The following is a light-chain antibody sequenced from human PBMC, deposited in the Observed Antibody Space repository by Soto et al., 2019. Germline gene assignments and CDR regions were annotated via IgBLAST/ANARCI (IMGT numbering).Light chain of an antibody. V-gene: IGKV3-20*01. J-gene: IGKJ1*01. Sequence: EIVLTQSPGTLSLSPGERATLSCRASHSVTGRYLAWYQQKPGQAPRLLIYGASSRAPGIPDRFSGSGSGTEFTLTISSLQPDDFATYYCQQYSSYSWTFGQGTKVEIK. CDR2: GAS. CDR1: HSVTGRY. CDR3: QQYSSYSWT.